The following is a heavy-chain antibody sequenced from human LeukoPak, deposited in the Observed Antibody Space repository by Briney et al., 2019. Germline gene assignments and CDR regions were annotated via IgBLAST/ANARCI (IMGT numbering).Heavy chain of an antibody. D-gene: IGHD6-13*01. CDR2: INPSGGTT. J-gene: IGHJ4*02. CDR1: GYTFTSYY. CDR3: ARTGLASSAFEGYSSSDLVSFDY. Sequence: ASVKVSCKASGYTFTSYYIHWVRQAPGQGLEWMGIINPSGGTTRYAQKFQGRVTMTRDTSTSTVYMELSSLRSEDTAVYYCARTGLASSAFEGYSSSDLVSFDYWGQGTLVTVSS. V-gene: IGHV1-46*01.